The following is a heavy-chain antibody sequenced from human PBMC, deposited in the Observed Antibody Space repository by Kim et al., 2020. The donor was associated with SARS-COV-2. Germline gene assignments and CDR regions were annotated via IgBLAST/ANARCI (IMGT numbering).Heavy chain of an antibody. J-gene: IGHJ4*02. CDR2: IWSDGSQK. CDR3: AKARPCTSGSCFEIDS. CDR1: GFTFSSYG. D-gene: IGHD2-15*01. Sequence: GGFLRLSCAASGFTFSSYGMHWVRQAPGKGLEWVAVIWSDGSQKYYAVSVKGRFTISRDNSKNTLYLQMNSLRVEDTAVYYCAKARPCTSGSCFEIDSWGQGTLVTVSS. V-gene: IGHV3-33*06.